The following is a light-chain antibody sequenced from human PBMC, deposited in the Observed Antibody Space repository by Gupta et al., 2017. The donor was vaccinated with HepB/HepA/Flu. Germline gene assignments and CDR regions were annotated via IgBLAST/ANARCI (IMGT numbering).Light chain of an antibody. CDR3: QHYIVYFPKT. Sequence: DIQMTQSPSTLSASVGDRVTITCRASQSISSWLAWYQQKPGKAPKLLIYKASSLESGVPSRFSGSGSGTEFTLTISSRQPDDFATYYCQHYIVYFPKTFGQGTKVEIK. J-gene: IGKJ1*01. V-gene: IGKV1-5*03. CDR1: QSISSW. CDR2: KAS.